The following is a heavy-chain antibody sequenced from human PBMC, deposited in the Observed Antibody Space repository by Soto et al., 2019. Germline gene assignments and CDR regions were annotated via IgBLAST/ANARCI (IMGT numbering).Heavy chain of an antibody. Sequence: SETLSLTCTVSGGSISSSSYYWGWIRQPPGKGLEWIGSIYYSGSTYYNPSLKSRVTISVDTSKNQFSLKLSSVTAADTVVYYCASHAYSSSWLYYYGMDVWGQGTTVTVSS. CDR2: IYYSGST. V-gene: IGHV4-39*01. CDR1: GGSISSSSYY. D-gene: IGHD6-13*01. J-gene: IGHJ6*02. CDR3: ASHAYSSSWLYYYGMDV.